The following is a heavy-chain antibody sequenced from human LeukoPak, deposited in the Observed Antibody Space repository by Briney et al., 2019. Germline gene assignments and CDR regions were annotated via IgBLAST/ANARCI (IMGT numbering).Heavy chain of an antibody. J-gene: IGHJ4*02. Sequence: SETLSLTCGVYGGSFSGYYWSWIRQPPGKGLGWIGEINQSGSTNYNPSLKSRVTISIDTSKNQFSLKLTSVTAADTAVYYCAINDGSGSYYKSDYWGQGTLVTVSS. CDR3: AINDGSGSYYKSDY. CDR1: GGSFSGYY. V-gene: IGHV4-34*01. D-gene: IGHD3-10*01. CDR2: INQSGST.